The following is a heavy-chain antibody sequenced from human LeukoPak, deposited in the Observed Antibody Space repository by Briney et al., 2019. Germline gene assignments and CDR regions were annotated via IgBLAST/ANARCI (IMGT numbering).Heavy chain of an antibody. CDR2: IYYSGST. Sequence: SETLSLTCAVSGVSISSSSYYWGWIRQPPGKGLEWIGSIYYSGSTYYNPSLKSRVTISVDTSKNQFSLKLSSVTAADTAVYYRARVDGYWGQGTLVTVSS. CDR3: ARVDGY. CDR1: GVSISSSSYY. V-gene: IGHV4-39*01. D-gene: IGHD5-24*01. J-gene: IGHJ4*02.